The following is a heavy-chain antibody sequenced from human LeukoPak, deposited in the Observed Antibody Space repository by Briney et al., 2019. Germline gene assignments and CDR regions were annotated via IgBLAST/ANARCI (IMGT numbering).Heavy chain of an antibody. V-gene: IGHV3-23*01. CDR2: ISGSGGST. D-gene: IGHD1-7*01. J-gene: IGHJ4*02. CDR3: AKHQNWNFGSAFDY. Sequence: GGSLRLSCAASGFTFSSYAMSWVRQAPGKGLEWVSAISGSGGSTYYADSVKGRFTISRDNSKNTQYLQMNSLRAEDTAVYYCAKHQNWNFGSAFDYWGQGTLVTVCS. CDR1: GFTFSSYA.